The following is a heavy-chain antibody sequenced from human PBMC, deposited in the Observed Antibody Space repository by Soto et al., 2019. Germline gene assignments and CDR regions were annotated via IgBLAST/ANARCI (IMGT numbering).Heavy chain of an antibody. CDR2: IIPIFGTA. D-gene: IGHD2-2*01. J-gene: IGHJ6*02. V-gene: IGHV1-69*13. CDR1: GGTFSSYA. CDR3: ASCSSTSCYSPLGGMDV. Sequence: GASVKVSCKASGGTFSSYAISWVRQAPGQGLEWMGGIIPIFGTANYAQKFQGRVTITADESTSTAYMELSSLRSEDTDVYYCASCSSTSCYSPLGGMDVWGQGTTVTVSS.